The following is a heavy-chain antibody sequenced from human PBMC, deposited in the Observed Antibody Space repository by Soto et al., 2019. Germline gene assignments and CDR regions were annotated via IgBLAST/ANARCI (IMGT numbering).Heavy chain of an antibody. CDR2: IIPIFGTA. J-gene: IGHJ5*01. Sequence: SLKVSCNASGGTFSSYAISWVRQAPGQGLEWMGGIIPIFGTANYAQKFQGRVTITADKSTSTAYMELSSLRSEDTAVYYCARGIVVVAAAKPAWVNWFDAWGDVPLVTV. CDR3: ARGIVVVAAAKPAWVNWFDA. V-gene: IGHV1-69*06. CDR1: GGTFSSYA. D-gene: IGHD2-15*01.